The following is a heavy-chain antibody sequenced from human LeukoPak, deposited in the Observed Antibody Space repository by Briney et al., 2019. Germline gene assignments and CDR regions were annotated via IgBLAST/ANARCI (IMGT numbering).Heavy chain of an antibody. D-gene: IGHD6-13*01. V-gene: IGHV1-69*06. J-gene: IGHJ6*04. CDR2: IIPIFGTA. Sequence: SVKVSCKASGGTFSSYAISWVRQAPGQGLEWMGGIIPIFGTANYAQKFQGRVTITADKSTSTAYMELSSLRSEDTAVYYCAGPIAAAGRDSGYYYGMDVWGKGTTVTVSS. CDR1: GGTFSSYA. CDR3: AGPIAAAGRDSGYYYGMDV.